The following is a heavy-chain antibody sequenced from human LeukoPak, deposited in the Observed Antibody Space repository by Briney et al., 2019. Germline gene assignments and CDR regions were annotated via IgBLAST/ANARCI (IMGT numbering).Heavy chain of an antibody. D-gene: IGHD3-22*01. CDR2: IYPDDSDT. V-gene: IGHV5-51*01. J-gene: IGHJ3*02. Sequence: GESLKISCKGSGYIFTNYWIGWVRQMPGKGLEWMGIIYPDDSDTTYSPSFQGQVTISADKSISTAYLQWSSLKASDTAMYYCARHVRVGYYYDTNDAFDIWGQGTMVTVSS. CDR3: ARHVRVGYYYDTNDAFDI. CDR1: GYIFTNYW.